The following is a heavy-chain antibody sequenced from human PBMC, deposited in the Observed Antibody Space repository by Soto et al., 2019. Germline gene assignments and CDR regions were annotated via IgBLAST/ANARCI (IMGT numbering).Heavy chain of an antibody. Sequence: ASVKVSCKASGYTFTSYGISWVRQAPGQGLEWMGWISAYNGNTNYAQKLQGRVTMTTDTSTSTAYMELRSLRSDDTAVYYCARADKSSGWYIDYYYYGMDVWGQGTTVTVSS. J-gene: IGHJ6*02. CDR3: ARADKSSGWYIDYYYYGMDV. V-gene: IGHV1-18*01. CDR2: ISAYNGNT. CDR1: GYTFTSYG. D-gene: IGHD6-19*01.